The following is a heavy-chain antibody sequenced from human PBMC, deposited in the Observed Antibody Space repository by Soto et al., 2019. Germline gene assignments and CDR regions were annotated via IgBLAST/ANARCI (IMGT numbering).Heavy chain of an antibody. CDR1: GYAFTSYF. CDR3: ARSIAVVGRVAFDY. D-gene: IGHD6-19*01. V-gene: IGHV1-46*01. J-gene: IGHJ4*02. CDR2: INPGDGST. Sequence: QVQLVQSGAEVKKPGASVKVPCEASGYAFTSYFIHWVRQAPGQGLEWMGMINPGDGSTRYEQKCQGRVTVTRDTSTGSVYMVLSSLRSEDTAFYYCARSIAVVGRVAFDYWGQGTLVTVSS.